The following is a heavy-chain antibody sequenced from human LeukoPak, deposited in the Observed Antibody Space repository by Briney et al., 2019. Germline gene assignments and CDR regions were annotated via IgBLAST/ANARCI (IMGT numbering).Heavy chain of an antibody. J-gene: IGHJ6*02. CDR2: MPYDGNDK. CDR1: GFPFSAYA. D-gene: IGHD4-11*01. CDR3: ARSNTMTSNYYCGMDV. V-gene: IGHV3-30*04. Sequence: GRSLRLSCAASGFPFSAYAMHWVRQAPGKGLEWVAVMPYDGNDKDYADSVKGRFTISRDNSKNTLDLQMSSLRAEDTAVYYCARSNTMTSNYYCGMDVWGQGTTVTVSS.